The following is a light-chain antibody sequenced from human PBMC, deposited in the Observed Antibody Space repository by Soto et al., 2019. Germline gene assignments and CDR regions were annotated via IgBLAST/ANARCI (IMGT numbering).Light chain of an antibody. Sequence: SYELTQPPSVSVAPGQTARITCGGNNIGSKSVHWYQQKPCQAPVLVVYDDSDRPSGIPERFSGSNSGNTATLTISRVEAGDEADYYCQVWDSSSDPVVFGGATKLTVL. CDR3: QVWDSSSDPVV. CDR2: DDS. J-gene: IGLJ2*01. CDR1: NIGSKS. V-gene: IGLV3-21*02.